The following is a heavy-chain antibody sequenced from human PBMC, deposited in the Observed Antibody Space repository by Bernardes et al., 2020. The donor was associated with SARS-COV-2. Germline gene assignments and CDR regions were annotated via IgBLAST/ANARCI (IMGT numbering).Heavy chain of an antibody. CDR1: GFIFAEYA. V-gene: IGHV3-23*01. CDR2: IRNSDDDS. D-gene: IGHD6-13*01. J-gene: IGHJ4*02. Sequence: GGSLRLSCTTSGFIFAEYAMAWVRQAPGKGLEWVSAIRNSDDDSFYADSVKGRFAISRENSKNTLFLQMNSLRVEDTAVYYCAKVDGSPWYWGFFDNWGQGTLVSVSS. CDR3: AKVDGSPWYWGFFDN.